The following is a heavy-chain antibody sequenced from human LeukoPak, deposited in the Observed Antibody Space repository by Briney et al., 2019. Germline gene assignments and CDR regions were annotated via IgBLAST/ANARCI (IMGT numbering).Heavy chain of an antibody. V-gene: IGHV4-4*09. Sequence: SETLSLTCTVSGGSISSYYWSWIRQPPGKGLEWIGYIYTSGSTNYNPSLKSRVTISVDTSKNQFSLKLSSVTAADTAVYYCARHPASVVPAASCFDYWGQGTLVTVSS. CDR1: GGSISSYY. CDR2: IYTSGST. J-gene: IGHJ4*02. CDR3: ARHPASVVPAASCFDY. D-gene: IGHD2-2*01.